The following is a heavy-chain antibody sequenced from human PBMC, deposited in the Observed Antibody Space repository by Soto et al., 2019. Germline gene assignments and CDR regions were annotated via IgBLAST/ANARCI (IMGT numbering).Heavy chain of an antibody. J-gene: IGHJ4*02. V-gene: IGHV3-21*01. CDR1: GFTFSSYS. D-gene: IGHD1-26*01. CDR3: ASDGRELRSGRGY. CDR2: ISSSISYI. Sequence: EVQLVESGGGLVKPGGSLRLSCAASGFTFSSYSMNWVRQAPGKGLEWVSSISSSISYIYYADSVKGRFTISRDNAKNSLYLQLNRLRAEDTAVYSCASDGRELRSGRGYWGPGTLVTVSS.